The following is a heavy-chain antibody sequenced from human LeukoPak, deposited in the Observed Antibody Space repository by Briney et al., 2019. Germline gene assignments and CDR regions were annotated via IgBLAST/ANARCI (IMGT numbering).Heavy chain of an antibody. D-gene: IGHD5-18*01. J-gene: IGHJ3*02. CDR1: GGSFSGYY. V-gene: IGHV4-59*08. CDR3: ARQSGYSYGRYAFDI. Sequence: SETLSLTCAVYGGSFSGYYWSWIRQPPGKGLEWIGYIFYSGSTNYNPSLKSRVTISVDTSKNQFSLKLSSVTAADTAVYYCARQSGYSYGRYAFDIWGQGTMVTVSS. CDR2: IFYSGST.